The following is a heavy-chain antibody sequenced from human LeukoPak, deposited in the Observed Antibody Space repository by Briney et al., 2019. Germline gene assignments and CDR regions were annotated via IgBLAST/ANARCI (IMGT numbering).Heavy chain of an antibody. CDR3: ARGNLPDYYDSSGYLYYFDY. D-gene: IGHD3-22*01. J-gene: IGHJ4*02. V-gene: IGHV1-2*04. CDR1: GYTFTSYG. Sequence: ASVKVSCKASGYTFTSYGISWVRQAPGQGLEWMGWINPNSGGTNYAQKFQGWVTMTRDTSISTAYMELSRLRSDDTAVYYCARGNLPDYYDSSGYLYYFDYWGQGTLVTVSS. CDR2: INPNSGGT.